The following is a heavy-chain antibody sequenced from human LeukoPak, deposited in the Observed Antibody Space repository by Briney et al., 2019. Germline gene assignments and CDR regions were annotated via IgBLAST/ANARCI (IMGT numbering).Heavy chain of an antibody. D-gene: IGHD3-9*01. V-gene: IGHV3-23*01. Sequence: PGGSLRLSCAAPGFTFSSYAMTWVRQAPGKGLEWVSAISGSGGTTYYADSVRGRLTISRDNSKNTLYLQMNSLRAEDTAVYYCAKGLINDWSALEFWGQGTLVTVSS. J-gene: IGHJ4*02. CDR1: GFTFSSYA. CDR2: ISGSGGTT. CDR3: AKGLINDWSALEF.